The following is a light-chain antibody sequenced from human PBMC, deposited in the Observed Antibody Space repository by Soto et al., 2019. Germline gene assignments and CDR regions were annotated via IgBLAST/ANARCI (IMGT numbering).Light chain of an antibody. CDR1: SSDVGAYNY. J-gene: IGLJ1*01. CDR3: SSYTTSNTRQIV. Sequence: QSVLTQPASVSGSPGQSITISCTGTSSDVGAYNYVSWYQHHPGKAPKLIIYDVSNRPSGVSNRFSGSKSGNTASLTISGLQPEDEADYYCSSYTTSNTRQIVFGTGTQLTVL. CDR2: DVS. V-gene: IGLV2-14*03.